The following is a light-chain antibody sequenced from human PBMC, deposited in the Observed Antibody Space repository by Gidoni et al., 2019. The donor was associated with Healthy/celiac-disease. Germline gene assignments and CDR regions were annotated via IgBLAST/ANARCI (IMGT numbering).Light chain of an antibody. CDR2: DAS. J-gene: IGKJ4*01. CDR1: QDISNY. CDR3: QQYDNILT. Sequence: IQMIQSLSSLSASVGDRVTITCQASQDISNYLNWYQQKPGKAPKLLIYDASNLETGVPSRFSGSGSGTDFTFTISSLQTEDIATYYCQQYDNILTFGGGTKVEIK. V-gene: IGKV1-33*01.